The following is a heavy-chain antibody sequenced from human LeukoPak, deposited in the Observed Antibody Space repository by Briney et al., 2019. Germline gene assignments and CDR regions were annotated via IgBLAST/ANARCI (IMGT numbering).Heavy chain of an antibody. Sequence: PSETLSLTCAVSGYSISSGYYWGWIRQPPGKGLEWIGSIYHSGSTYYNPSLKSRVTISVDTSKNQFSLKLSSVTAADTAVYYCAREMVRGSSAFDIWGQGTMVTVSS. CDR1: GYSISSGYY. V-gene: IGHV4-38-2*02. CDR2: IYHSGST. J-gene: IGHJ3*02. CDR3: AREMVRGSSAFDI. D-gene: IGHD3-10*01.